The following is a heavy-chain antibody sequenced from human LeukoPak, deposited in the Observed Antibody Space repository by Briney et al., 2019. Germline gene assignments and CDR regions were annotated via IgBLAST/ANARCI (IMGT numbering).Heavy chain of an antibody. Sequence: ASVKVSCKASGYTFTRYDINWVRQATGQGLEWMGWMNPNSGNTGYAQKFQGRVTITRNTSISTAYMELSSLRSEDTAVYYCARVKSGTMRVDYWGQGTLVTVSS. CDR2: MNPNSGNT. CDR3: ARVKSGTMRVDY. V-gene: IGHV1-8*03. J-gene: IGHJ4*02. D-gene: IGHD1-7*01. CDR1: GYTFTRYD.